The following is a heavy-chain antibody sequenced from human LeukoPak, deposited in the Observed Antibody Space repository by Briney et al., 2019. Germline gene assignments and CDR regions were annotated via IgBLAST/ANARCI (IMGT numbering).Heavy chain of an antibody. Sequence: PGGSLRLSCAASGFTFSSYSMNWVRQAPGKGLEWVSAISGSGGSTYYADSVKGRFTISRDNSKNTLYLQMNSLRAEDTAVYYCAKDVGSSWPYYFDYWGQGTLVTVSS. D-gene: IGHD6-13*01. J-gene: IGHJ4*02. CDR3: AKDVGSSWPYYFDY. V-gene: IGHV3-23*01. CDR1: GFTFSSYS. CDR2: ISGSGGST.